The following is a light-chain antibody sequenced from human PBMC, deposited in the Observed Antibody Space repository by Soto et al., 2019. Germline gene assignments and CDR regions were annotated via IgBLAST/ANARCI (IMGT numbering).Light chain of an antibody. CDR1: QSISSW. J-gene: IGKJ1*01. CDR3: QQYNTYST. CDR2: DAS. Sequence: DIQMTQSPSALSASVGDRVNITCRASQSISSWLAWYQQKPGDAPNLLIYDASSLESGVPSRFSGSGSGTEFTLTISSLQPDDFATYYCQQYNTYSTFGQGTKVDIK. V-gene: IGKV1-5*01.